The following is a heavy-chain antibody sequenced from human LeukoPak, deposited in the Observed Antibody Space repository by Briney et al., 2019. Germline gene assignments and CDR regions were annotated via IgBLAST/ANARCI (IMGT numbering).Heavy chain of an antibody. CDR3: ARGMGYYDSSADYYFDY. D-gene: IGHD3-22*01. Sequence: GGSLRLSCAASGFTFSSYSMNWVRQAPGKGLEWVSYISSSSSTIYYADSVKGRFTISRDNAKNSLYLQMNSLRAEDTAVYYCARGMGYYDSSADYYFDYWGQGTLVTVSS. CDR2: ISSSSSTI. V-gene: IGHV3-48*01. CDR1: GFTFSSYS. J-gene: IGHJ4*02.